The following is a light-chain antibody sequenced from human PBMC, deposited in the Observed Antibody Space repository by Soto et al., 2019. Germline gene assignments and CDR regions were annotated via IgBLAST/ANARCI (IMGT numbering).Light chain of an antibody. V-gene: IGKV1-5*03. CDR3: QQYNSYPWT. CDR1: QSISSW. J-gene: IGKJ1*01. Sequence: DIQMTQSPSTLSASVGDRFTITCRARQSISSWLAWYQQKPGKAPKLLIYKASSLESGVPSRFSGSGSGTEFTLTISSLQPDDFATYYCQQYNSYPWTFGQGTKVEIK. CDR2: KAS.